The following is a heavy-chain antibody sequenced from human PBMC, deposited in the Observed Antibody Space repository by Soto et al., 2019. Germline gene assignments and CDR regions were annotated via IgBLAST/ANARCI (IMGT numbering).Heavy chain of an antibody. D-gene: IGHD7-27*01. CDR2: IYYSGST. Sequence: PSETLSLTCTVSCVSIISSSSYWVWIRQPPGKGLEWIGSIYYSGSTYYNPSLKSRVTISVDTSKNQFSLKLSSVTAADTAVYYCARTLTGDTYYYYYGMDVWGQGTTVT. CDR1: CVSIISSSSY. CDR3: ARTLTGDTYYYYYGMDV. J-gene: IGHJ6*02. V-gene: IGHV4-39*01.